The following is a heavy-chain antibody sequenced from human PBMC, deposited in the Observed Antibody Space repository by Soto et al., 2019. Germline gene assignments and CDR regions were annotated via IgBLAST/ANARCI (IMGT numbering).Heavy chain of an antibody. D-gene: IGHD2-2*02. J-gene: IGHJ4*02. CDR3: XXXGRGCSSTSCYTNDY. CDR2: IIPIFGTA. CDR1: GGTFSSYA. Sequence: QVQLVQSGAEVKKPGSSVKVSCKASGGTFSSYAISWVRQAPGQGLEWMGGIIPIFGTANYAQKFQGRVTITADKSTSTAYMELSSLRSEDTAXXXXXXXGRGCSSTSCYTNDYWGQGTLVTVSS. V-gene: IGHV1-69*06.